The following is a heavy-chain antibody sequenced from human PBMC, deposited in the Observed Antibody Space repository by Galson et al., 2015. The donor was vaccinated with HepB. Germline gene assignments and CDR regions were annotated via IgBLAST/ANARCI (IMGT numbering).Heavy chain of an antibody. CDR3: ATGRYYYDSSGYYPR. Sequence: SVKVSCKVSGYTLTELSMHWVRQAPGKGLEWMGGFDPEDGETIYAQKFQGRVTMTEDTSTDTAYMELSSLRSEDTAVYYCATGRYYYDSSGYYPRWGQGTLVTVSS. V-gene: IGHV1-24*01. CDR2: FDPEDGET. CDR1: GYTLTELS. J-gene: IGHJ4*02. D-gene: IGHD3-22*01.